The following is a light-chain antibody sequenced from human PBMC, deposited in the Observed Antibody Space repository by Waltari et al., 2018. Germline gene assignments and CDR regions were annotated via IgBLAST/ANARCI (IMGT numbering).Light chain of an antibody. CDR3: LHYHDSPHT. CDR1: QSVGSNF. Sequence: EIVLTQSPGTLSLSPGERATLSCRASQSVGSNFLAWYQQKPGQAPRRVIFDASNTATGIPDRFSGSGSGTDFTLTISRLEPEDFAMYYCLHYHDSPHTFGPGTTVDIK. V-gene: IGKV3-20*01. J-gene: IGKJ3*01. CDR2: DAS.